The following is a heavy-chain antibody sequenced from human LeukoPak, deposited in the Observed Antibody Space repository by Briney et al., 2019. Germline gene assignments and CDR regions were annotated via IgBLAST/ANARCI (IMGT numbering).Heavy chain of an antibody. CDR3: ARQNRNGFDY. CDR1: GVTFSTYD. Sequence: GGSLRLSCAASGVTFSTYDLHWVRQTTGKGLEWVSATGTAGDTWYSGSVKGRFTISRENAKSSMYLQMNSLRAGYTAVYYCARQNRNGFDYWGQGTLVTVSS. D-gene: IGHD2-8*01. CDR2: TGTAGDT. V-gene: IGHV3-13*01. J-gene: IGHJ4*02.